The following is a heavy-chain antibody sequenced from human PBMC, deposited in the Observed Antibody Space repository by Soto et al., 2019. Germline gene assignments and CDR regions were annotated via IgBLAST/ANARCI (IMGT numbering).Heavy chain of an antibody. CDR2: ISYDGSNK. CDR3: AVREGRDGYTYYFDY. V-gene: IGHV3-30*03. Sequence: PGGSLRLSCAASGFTFSSYGMHWVRQAPGKGLEWVAVISYDGSNKYYADSVKGRFTISRDNSKNTLYLQMNSLRAEDTAVYYCAVREGRDGYTYYFDYWGQGTLVTVSS. D-gene: IGHD5-12*01. J-gene: IGHJ4*02. CDR1: GFTFSSYG.